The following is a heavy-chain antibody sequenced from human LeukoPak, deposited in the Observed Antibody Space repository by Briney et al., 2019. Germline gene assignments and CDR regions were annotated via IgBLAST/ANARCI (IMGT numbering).Heavy chain of an antibody. J-gene: IGHJ4*02. CDR3: AHRLDSSSWYYFDY. D-gene: IGHD6-13*01. Sequence: SGPTLLKPTPTLTLTCTFSGFSLRTRGEGVGWIRQPPGKDLEWLSFIRWDDDKRYSPSLKSSLTITKDTSKTQVVLTMTNMDPVDTATYLCAHRLDSSSWYYFDYWGQGSLVTVSS. CDR2: IRWDDDK. V-gene: IGHV2-5*02. CDR1: GFSLRTRGEG.